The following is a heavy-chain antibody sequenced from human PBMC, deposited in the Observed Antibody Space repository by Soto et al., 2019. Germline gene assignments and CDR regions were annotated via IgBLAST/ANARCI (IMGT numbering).Heavy chain of an antibody. CDR1: GYTFTSYG. CDR2: ISAYNGNT. J-gene: IGHJ4*02. Sequence: QVPLVQSGAEVKKPGASVKVSCKASGYTFTSYGISWVRQAPGQGLEWMGWISAYNGNTNYAQKLQGRVTMTTDTSTSTAYMELRSLRSDDTAVYYCARDRTIYDYVWGSYREYYFDYWGQGTLVTVSS. CDR3: ARDRTIYDYVWGSYREYYFDY. D-gene: IGHD3-16*02. V-gene: IGHV1-18*01.